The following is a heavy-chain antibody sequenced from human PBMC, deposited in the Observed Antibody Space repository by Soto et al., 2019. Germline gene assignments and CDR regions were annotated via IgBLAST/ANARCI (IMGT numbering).Heavy chain of an antibody. J-gene: IGHJ6*02. CDR2: ISGSGGNT. CDR1: GFTFSSYA. CDR3: AKAPKNHYYYGMDV. V-gene: IGHV3-23*01. Sequence: EVQVLESGGGLVQPGGSLRLSCAASGFTFSSYAMSWVRQAPGKGLEWVSSISGSGGNTYYSESVKGRFTMSRDNSKKTLDLQMNSLSPEDTATYYCAKAPKNHYYYGMDVLGQGTTVTVSS.